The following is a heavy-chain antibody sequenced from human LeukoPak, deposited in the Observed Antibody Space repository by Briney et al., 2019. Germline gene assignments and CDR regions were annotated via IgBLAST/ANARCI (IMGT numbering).Heavy chain of an antibody. V-gene: IGHV3-21*01. J-gene: IGHJ6*03. CDR2: INSGRSNK. D-gene: IGHD3-10*01. CDR1: GFTFSRYS. CDR3: ERGRSYYGSRSYQGAGDQNDYYYYMDV. Sequence: GGSLRLSCAASGFTFSRYSMNWVRQAPGKGLEWESSINSGRSNKYYADSVKGRFTISRDNAKNSLYLQMNSLRAEDTAVYYCERGRSYYGSRSYQGAGDQNDYYYYMDVWGKGTTVTISS.